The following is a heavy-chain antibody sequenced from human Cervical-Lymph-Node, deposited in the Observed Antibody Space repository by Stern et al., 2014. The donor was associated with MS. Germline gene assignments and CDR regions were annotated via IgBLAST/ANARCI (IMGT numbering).Heavy chain of an antibody. V-gene: IGHV1-18*01. CDR1: GYTFTNYG. CDR2: ISAYNGNT. D-gene: IGHD3-22*01. J-gene: IGHJ5*02. CDR3: AREATEYYYDSSGQNWFDP. Sequence: VQLGQSGAEVKKPGASVKVSCKASGYTFTNYGVAWVRQAPGQGLEWMGWISAYNGNTNYAQKVQGRVTMTTDTSTSTAYMELRSLRSDDSAVYYCAREATEYYYDSSGQNWFDPWGQGTLVIVSS.